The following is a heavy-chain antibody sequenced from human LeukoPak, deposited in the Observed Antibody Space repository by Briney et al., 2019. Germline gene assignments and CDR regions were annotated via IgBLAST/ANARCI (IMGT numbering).Heavy chain of an antibody. CDR3: ACETTVTTGVWFDP. CDR1: GGSISSYY. CDR2: IYYSGST. V-gene: IGHV4-59*12. J-gene: IGHJ5*02. D-gene: IGHD4-17*01. Sequence: SETLSLTCTVSGGSISSYYWSWIRQPPGKGLEWIGYIYYSGSTNYNPSLRSRVTISVDTPKNQFSLKLSSVTAADTAVYYCACETTVTTGVWFDPWGQGTLVTVSS.